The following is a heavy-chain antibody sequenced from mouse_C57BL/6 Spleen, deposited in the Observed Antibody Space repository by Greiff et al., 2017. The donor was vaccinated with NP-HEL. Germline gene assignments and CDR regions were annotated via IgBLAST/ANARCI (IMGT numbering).Heavy chain of an antibody. Sequence: QVQLQQPGAELVKPGASVKLSCKASGYTFTSYWMQWVNQRPGQGLEWIGEIDPSDSYTNYNQKFKGKATLTVDTSSSTAYMQLSSLTSEDSAVYYCARGGMVTYAMDYWGQGTSVTVAS. D-gene: IGHD2-2*01. V-gene: IGHV1-50*01. J-gene: IGHJ4*01. CDR2: IDPSDSYT. CDR1: GYTFTSYW. CDR3: ARGGMVTYAMDY.